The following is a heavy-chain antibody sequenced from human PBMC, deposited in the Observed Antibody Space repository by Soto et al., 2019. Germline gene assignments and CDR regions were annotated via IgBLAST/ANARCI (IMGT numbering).Heavy chain of an antibody. V-gene: IGHV4-61*08. Sequence: SETLSLTCAVSGGSISSGGYSWSWIRQPPGKGLEWIGYIYYSGSTNYNPSLKSRVTISVDTSKNQFSLKLSSVTAADTAVYYCARDNKPSYYDFWSGYRANWFDPWGQGTLVTVSS. CDR1: GGSISSGGYS. D-gene: IGHD3-3*01. J-gene: IGHJ5*02. CDR2: IYYSGST. CDR3: ARDNKPSYYDFWSGYRANWFDP.